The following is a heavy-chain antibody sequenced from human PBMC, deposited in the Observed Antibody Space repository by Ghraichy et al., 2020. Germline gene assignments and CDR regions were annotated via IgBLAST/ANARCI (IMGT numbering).Heavy chain of an antibody. V-gene: IGHV3-11*06. CDR1: GFTFSDYY. CDR3: AVVAYCGDGNCHAGSYDFDS. J-gene: IGHJ4*02. D-gene: IGHD2-15*01. Sequence: GGSLRLSCAASGFTFSDYYMSWIRQAPGKGLEWVSYISSSSTYTTYADSVKGRFTISRHNAKNSLYLHMNNLRADDTAVYYCAVVAYCGDGNCHAGSYDFDSWGQGTLVTVSS. CDR2: ISSSSTYT.